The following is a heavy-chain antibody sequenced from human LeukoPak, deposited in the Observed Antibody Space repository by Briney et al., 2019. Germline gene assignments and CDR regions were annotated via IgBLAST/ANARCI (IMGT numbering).Heavy chain of an antibody. D-gene: IGHD6-19*01. CDR3: ARNIAVAGKGNWFDP. Sequence: SETLSLTCAVYGGSFSSYYWSWIRQPPGKGLEWIGYIYYSGSTNYNPSLKSRVTISVDTSKNQFSLKLSSVTAADTAVYYCARNIAVAGKGNWFDPWGQGTLVTVSS. V-gene: IGHV4-59*01. CDR1: GGSFSSYY. J-gene: IGHJ5*02. CDR2: IYYSGST.